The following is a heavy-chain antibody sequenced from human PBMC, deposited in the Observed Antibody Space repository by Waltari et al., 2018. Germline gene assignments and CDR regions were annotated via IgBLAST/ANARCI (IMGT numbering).Heavy chain of an antibody. V-gene: IGHV1-24*01. CDR2: FEPEDGET. D-gene: IGHD2-2*01. Sequence: QVQLVQSGAEVKKPGASVKVSCKVSGYTLTELSMHWVRQAPGKGLEWMGGFEPEDGETIYAKKFQGRVTMTEETSTDTAYMELSSLRSEDTAVYYWATGEGRYCSSTSCLRTGFDPWGQGTLVTVSS. CDR1: GYTLTELS. J-gene: IGHJ5*02. CDR3: ATGEGRYCSSTSCLRTGFDP.